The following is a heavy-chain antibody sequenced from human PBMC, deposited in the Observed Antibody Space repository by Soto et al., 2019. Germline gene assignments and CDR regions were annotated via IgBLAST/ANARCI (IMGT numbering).Heavy chain of an antibody. V-gene: IGHV3-49*04. CDR1: GFNFGVHA. Sequence: GGSLRLSCSASGFNFGVHAMSWVRQAPGKGLEWVGFIRRKAYGGTTNYAASVKGRFTISRDDSKSIAYLYMNSLKIEDTAVYYCTRSLAIDFDSWGQGTLVTVSS. CDR3: TRSLAIDFDS. J-gene: IGHJ4*02. CDR2: IRRKAYGGTT.